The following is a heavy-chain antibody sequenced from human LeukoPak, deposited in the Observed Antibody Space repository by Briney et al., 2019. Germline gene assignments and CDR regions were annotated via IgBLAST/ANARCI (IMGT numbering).Heavy chain of an antibody. CDR2: ISAYNGNT. Sequence: ASVKVSCKASGYTFTSYGISWVRQAPGQGLEWMGWISAYNGNTNYAQKLQGRVTMTRNTSISTAYMELSSLRSEDTAVYYCASITLYGMDVWGQGTTVTVSS. CDR1: GYTFTSYG. D-gene: IGHD3-10*01. CDR3: ASITLYGMDV. V-gene: IGHV1-18*01. J-gene: IGHJ6*02.